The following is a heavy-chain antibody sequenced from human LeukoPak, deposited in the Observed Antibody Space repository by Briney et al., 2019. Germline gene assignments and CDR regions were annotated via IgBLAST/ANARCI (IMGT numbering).Heavy chain of an antibody. V-gene: IGHV3-74*01. CDR1: GFAFSHHY. Sequence: GGSLKLSCVASGFAFSHHYMHWVRQAPGKGLVWVSRIDIDGNTNYADSVKGRFTISRDNTKDTVYLQMNSLRAEDTAVYYCARDLNYNFEYWGQGALVTVSS. CDR3: ARDLNYNFEY. D-gene: IGHD5-24*01. J-gene: IGHJ4*02. CDR2: IDIDGNT.